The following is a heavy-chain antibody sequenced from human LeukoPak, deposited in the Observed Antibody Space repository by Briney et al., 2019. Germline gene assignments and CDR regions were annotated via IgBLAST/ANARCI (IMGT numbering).Heavy chain of an antibody. J-gene: IGHJ4*02. CDR2: ISGSGGGT. CDR3: SKRGAYYFDY. CDR1: GLTFSTYA. V-gene: IGHV3-23*01. D-gene: IGHD1-26*01. Sequence: GGSLRLSCAASGLTFSTYAMSWARQAPGKGLEWVSSISGSGGGTYYADSVKGRFTISRDNSKNSLFLQMNNLRAEDTAVYYCSKRGAYYFDYWGQGTLVTVSS.